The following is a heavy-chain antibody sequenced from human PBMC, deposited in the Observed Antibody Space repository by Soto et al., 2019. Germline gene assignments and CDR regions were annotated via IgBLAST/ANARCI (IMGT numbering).Heavy chain of an antibody. Sequence: ASVKVSCKASGYTFTSYYMHWVRQAPGQGLEWMGIINPSGGSTSYAQKFQGRVTMTRDTSTSTVYMELSSLRSEDTAVYYCARGGYCSGGSCYFDSAGMDVWGQGTTVTVSS. D-gene: IGHD2-15*01. CDR3: ARGGYCSGGSCYFDSAGMDV. CDR2: INPSGGST. V-gene: IGHV1-46*01. J-gene: IGHJ6*02. CDR1: GYTFTSYY.